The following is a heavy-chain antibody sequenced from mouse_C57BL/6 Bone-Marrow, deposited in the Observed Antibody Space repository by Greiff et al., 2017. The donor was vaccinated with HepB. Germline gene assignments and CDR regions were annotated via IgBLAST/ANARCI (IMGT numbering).Heavy chain of an antibody. CDR1: GYTFTSYW. Sequence: VQLQQSGAELVKPGASVKLSCKASGYTFTSYWMHWVKQRPGQGLEWIGMIHPNSGSTNYNEKFKSKATLTVDKSSSTAYLQLSSLTSEDTAVYYCAHYYCGSRGYFDVWGTGTTVTVSS. V-gene: IGHV1-64*01. CDR3: AHYYCGSRGYFDV. CDR2: IHPNSGST. D-gene: IGHD1-1*01. J-gene: IGHJ1*03.